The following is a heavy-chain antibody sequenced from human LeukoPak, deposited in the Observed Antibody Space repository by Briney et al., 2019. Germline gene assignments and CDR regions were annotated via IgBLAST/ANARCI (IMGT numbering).Heavy chain of an antibody. CDR3: ARAYYGDGA. D-gene: IGHD4-17*01. J-gene: IGHJ5*02. V-gene: IGHV3-33*01. CDR2: IWYDGSKK. CDR1: GFIFSNYG. Sequence: GGSLRLSCAASGFIFSNYGMHWIRQAPGKGLEWVAVIWYDGSKKNYADSVKGRFTISRDDSKNTLYLQMNSPRVEDTAVYFCARAYYGDGAWGQGTLVTVSS.